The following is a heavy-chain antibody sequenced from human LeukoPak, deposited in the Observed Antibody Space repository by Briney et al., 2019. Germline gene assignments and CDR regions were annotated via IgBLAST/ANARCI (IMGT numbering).Heavy chain of an antibody. Sequence: GGSLRLSCAASGFIFRSHGMNWVRQAPGKGLEWVSYITSSGSSIYYADSVKGRFTISRDNAKNSLYLQMNSLRAEDEAVYYCARDVATSGWATFYWGPGTLVSVS. J-gene: IGHJ4*02. D-gene: IGHD6-19*01. CDR2: ITSSGSSI. CDR1: GFIFRSHG. V-gene: IGHV3-48*01. CDR3: ARDVATSGWATFY.